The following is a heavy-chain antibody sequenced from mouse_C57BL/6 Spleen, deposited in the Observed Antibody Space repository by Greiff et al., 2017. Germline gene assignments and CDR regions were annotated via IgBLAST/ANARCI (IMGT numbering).Heavy chain of an antibody. J-gene: IGHJ4*01. Sequence: EVQVVESGGGLVKPGGSLKLSCAASGFTFSDYGMHWVRQAPEKGLEWVAYISSGSSTIYYADTVKGRFTISRDNAKNTLFLQMTSLRSEDTAMYYCARDHYYGSSPYAMDYWGQGTSVTVSS. D-gene: IGHD1-1*01. CDR3: ARDHYYGSSPYAMDY. CDR2: ISSGSSTI. V-gene: IGHV5-17*01. CDR1: GFTFSDYG.